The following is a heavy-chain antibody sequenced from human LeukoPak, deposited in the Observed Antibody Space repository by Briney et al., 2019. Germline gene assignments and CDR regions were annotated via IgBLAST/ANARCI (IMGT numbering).Heavy chain of an antibody. J-gene: IGHJ6*02. Sequence: GGSLRLSCAASGFTFSSYSMNWVRQAPGKGLEWVSYISSSSSTIYYADSVKGRFTISRDNAKNSLYLQMNSLRAEDTAVYYCASKGYRYDSSGYSLFDVWGQGTTVTVSS. CDR2: ISSSSSTI. CDR1: GFTFSSYS. CDR3: ASKGYRYDSSGYSLFDV. D-gene: IGHD3-22*01. V-gene: IGHV3-48*04.